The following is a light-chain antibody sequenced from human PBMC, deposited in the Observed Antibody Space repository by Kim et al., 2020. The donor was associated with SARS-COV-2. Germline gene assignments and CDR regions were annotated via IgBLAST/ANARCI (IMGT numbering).Light chain of an antibody. Sequence: ASGGDRVTINCRASQGISNYLAWYQQKPGEVPNLLIYAASTLQSGVPSRFSGSGSGTDFTLTISSLQPEDVAIYYCQKYITAPLTFGGGTKVDIK. J-gene: IGKJ4*01. V-gene: IGKV1-27*01. CDR1: QGISNY. CDR3: QKYITAPLT. CDR2: AAS.